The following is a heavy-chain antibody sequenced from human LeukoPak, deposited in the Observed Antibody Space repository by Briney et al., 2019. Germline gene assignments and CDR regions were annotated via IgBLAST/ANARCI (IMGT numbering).Heavy chain of an antibody. V-gene: IGHV1-46*01. J-gene: IGHJ4*02. CDR1: GYTFTSYY. D-gene: IGHD1-14*01. CDR2: INPSGGDT. Sequence: ASVKVSCKASGYTFTSYYMHWVRQAPGQGLEWMGIINPSGGDTSYAQKFQGRLTMTRDTSTNTVYMELTSLRSEDTTVYYCAREVMDNLRFDYWGQGTLVTVSS. CDR3: AREVMDNLRFDY.